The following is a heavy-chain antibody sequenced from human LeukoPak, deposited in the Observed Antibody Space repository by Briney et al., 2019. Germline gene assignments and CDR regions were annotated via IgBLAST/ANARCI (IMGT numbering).Heavy chain of an antibody. CDR2: MNPNSGNT. D-gene: IGHD2-8*01. CDR3: ARDVNGRGDDSLDI. V-gene: IGHV1-8*01. Sequence: ASVKVSCKASGYTFTSYDINWVRQASGQGLEWMGWMNPNSGNTGYAQKFQGRVTMTRNTSISTAYMELSSLRFEDTAVYYCARDVNGRGDDSLDIWGQGTMVTVSS. CDR1: GYTFTSYD. J-gene: IGHJ3*02.